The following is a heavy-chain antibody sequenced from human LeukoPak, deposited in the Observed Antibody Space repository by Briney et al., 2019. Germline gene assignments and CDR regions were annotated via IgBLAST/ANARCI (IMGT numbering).Heavy chain of an antibody. V-gene: IGHV3-48*01. D-gene: IGHD5-24*01. Sequence: GGSLRLSCAASGFTFSTLWMNWVRQAPGKGLEWISYIGIDSGNTNYADSVKGRFTISGDKAKNSLYLQMNSLRVEDTAVYYCARDYKYAFDNWGQGTLATVSS. J-gene: IGHJ4*02. CDR3: ARDYKYAFDN. CDR2: IGIDSGNT. CDR1: GFTFSTLW.